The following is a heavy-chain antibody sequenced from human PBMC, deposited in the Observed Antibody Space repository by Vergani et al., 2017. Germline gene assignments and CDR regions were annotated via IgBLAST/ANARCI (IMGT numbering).Heavy chain of an antibody. CDR3: ARDRGCATISCYFSGAFDY. J-gene: IGHJ4*02. D-gene: IGHD2-2*01. Sequence: EVQLLESGGGLIKPGGSLRLSCAASGFTFRNYAMMWVRQAPGKGLQWVSSISAIGVISTYYADSVKGRFTISRDNSKSTIYLQMNSLRAEDTAVYYCARDRGCATISCYFSGAFDYLGLGTLVSVSS. CDR2: ISAIGVIST. V-gene: IGHV3-23*01. CDR1: GFTFRNYA.